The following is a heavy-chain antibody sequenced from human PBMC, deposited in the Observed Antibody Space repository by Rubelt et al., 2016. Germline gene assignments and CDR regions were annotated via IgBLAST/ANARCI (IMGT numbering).Heavy chain of an antibody. CDR3: ANRGFVGATPGRYLDC. J-gene: IGHJ4*02. Sequence: EVQLVESGGGLVQPGGSLRLSCAASGFTFSSCAMSWVRQAPGKGLEWVSLIRGSGGTTHYADSVKGRFTVSRDNSKNTLYLQMNSLRAEDTAVYYCANRGFVGATPGRYLDCWGQGTLVTVSS. V-gene: IGHV3-23*04. CDR1: GFTFSSCA. CDR2: IRGSGGTT. D-gene: IGHD1-26*01.